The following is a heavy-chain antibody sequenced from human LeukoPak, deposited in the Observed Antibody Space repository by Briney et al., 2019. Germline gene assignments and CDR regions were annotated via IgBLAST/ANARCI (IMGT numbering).Heavy chain of an antibody. D-gene: IGHD3-3*01. CDR2: ISAYNGNT. Sequence: GASVKVSCKASGYTFTSYGISWVRQAPGQGLEWMGWISAYNGNTDYAQKLQGRVTMTTDTSTSTAYMELRSLRSDDTAVYYCAREGSDDFWSGYFTTPNDYWGQGTLVTVSS. CDR3: AREGSDDFWSGYFTTPNDY. CDR1: GYTFTSYG. V-gene: IGHV1-18*01. J-gene: IGHJ4*02.